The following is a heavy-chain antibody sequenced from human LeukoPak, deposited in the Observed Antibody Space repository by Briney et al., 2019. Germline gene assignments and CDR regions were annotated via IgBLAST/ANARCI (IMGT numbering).Heavy chain of an antibody. CDR1: GGSFSGYY. V-gene: IGHV4-34*01. Sequence: SETLSLTCAVYGGSFSGYYWSWIRQPPGKGLEWIGEINHSGSTNYNPSLKSRVTISVDTSKNQFSLKLSSVTAADTAVYYCARETGGSYSGYFDYWGQGTLVTVSS. D-gene: IGHD1-26*01. J-gene: IGHJ4*02. CDR3: ARETGGSYSGYFDY. CDR2: INHSGST.